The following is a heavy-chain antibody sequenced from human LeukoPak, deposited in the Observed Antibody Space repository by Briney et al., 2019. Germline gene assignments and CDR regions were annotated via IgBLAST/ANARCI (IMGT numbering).Heavy chain of an antibody. V-gene: IGHV4-61*05. J-gene: IGHJ4*02. CDR3: ARYDFNKFFDY. D-gene: IGHD3-3*01. CDR1: GGSISSSSYY. CDR2: IYYSGST. Sequence: SETLSLTCTVSGGSISSSSYYWGWIRQPPGKGLEWIGYIYYSGSTNYNPSLKSRVTMSVDTSKNQFSLKLSSVTAADTAVYYCARYDFNKFFDYWGQGTLVTVSS.